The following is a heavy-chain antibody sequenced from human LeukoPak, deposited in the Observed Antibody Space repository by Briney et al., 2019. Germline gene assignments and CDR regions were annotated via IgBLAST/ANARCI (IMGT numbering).Heavy chain of an antibody. Sequence: SETLSLTCAVYGGSFSGYYWSWIRQPPGKGLEWIGEINHSGSTNYNPSLKSRVTISVDTSKNQFSLKLSSVTAADTAVYYCARHGPYDYVWGSYRRKEPFDYWGQGTLVTVSS. V-gene: IGHV4-34*01. D-gene: IGHD3-16*02. CDR2: INHSGST. CDR3: ARHGPYDYVWGSYRRKEPFDY. J-gene: IGHJ4*02. CDR1: GGSFSGYY.